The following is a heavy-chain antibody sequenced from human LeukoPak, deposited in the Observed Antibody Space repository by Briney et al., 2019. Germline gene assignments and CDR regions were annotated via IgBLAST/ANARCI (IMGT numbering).Heavy chain of an antibody. V-gene: IGHV1-46*01. CDR2: INPSGGST. J-gene: IGHJ4*02. CDR3: ARAPVAGDY. CDR1: GYTFTSYY. Sequence: GASVKVSCKASGYTFTSYYMHWVRQAPGQGLEWMGIINPSGGSTSYAQKFQGRVTMTRDTSISTAYMELSRLRSDDTAVYYCARAPVAGDYWGQGTLVTVSS.